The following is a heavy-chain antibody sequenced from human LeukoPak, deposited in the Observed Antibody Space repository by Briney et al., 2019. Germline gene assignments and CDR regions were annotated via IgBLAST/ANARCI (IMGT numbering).Heavy chain of an antibody. J-gene: IGHJ6*03. Sequence: ASVKVSCKVSGYTLTELSMHWVRQAPGKGLEWMGGFDPEDGETIYAQKFQGRVTMTEDTSTDTAYTELSSLRSEDTAVYYCATCKTPDYYYYMDVWGKGTTVTVSS. CDR2: FDPEDGET. CDR1: GYTLTELS. V-gene: IGHV1-24*01. CDR3: ATCKTPDYYYYMDV. D-gene: IGHD2/OR15-2a*01.